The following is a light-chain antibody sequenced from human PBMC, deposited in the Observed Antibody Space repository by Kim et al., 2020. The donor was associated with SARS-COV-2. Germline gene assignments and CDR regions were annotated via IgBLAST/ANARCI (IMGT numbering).Light chain of an antibody. Sequence: AWTGDRVTMTCRARQGSSRYLAWYQQKPGKAPKLLIDAASTLQSGVPSRFSGSGSGTDFTLTSSCLQSEDVATYYCQQYYSYPLTFGGGTKVDIK. J-gene: IGKJ4*02. CDR2: AAS. CDR3: QQYYSYPLT. V-gene: IGKV1-8*01. CDR1: QGSSRY.